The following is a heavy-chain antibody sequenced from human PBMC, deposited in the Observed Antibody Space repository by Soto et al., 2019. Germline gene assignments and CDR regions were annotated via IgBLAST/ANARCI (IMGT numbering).Heavy chain of an antibody. CDR2: MSYDGTKE. J-gene: IGHJ4*02. CDR3: AKEYGSTWIDH. Sequence: PGGSLRLSCAASGFTLSTYGMHWVRQVPGKGLEWVAAMSYDGTKEYYADSVKGRFTISRDNSRNTLFLQLNSLRAEDTAVYYCAKEYGSTWIDHWGQGTLVTVSS. CDR1: GFTLSTYG. V-gene: IGHV3-30*18. D-gene: IGHD6-13*01.